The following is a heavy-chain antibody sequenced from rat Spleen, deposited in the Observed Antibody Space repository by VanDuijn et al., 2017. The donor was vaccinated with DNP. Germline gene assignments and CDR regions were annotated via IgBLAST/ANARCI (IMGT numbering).Heavy chain of an antibody. V-gene: IGHV5-22*01. CDR2: ISHVGGTT. CDR3: ARQELRRTYWFAY. J-gene: IGHJ3*01. Sequence: EVQLVESGGGLVQPGGSLKLSCAASGFTFSDYYMAWVRQAPKKGLEWVASISHVGGTTYYGDSVKGRFTIYRDNAKSTVYLQMNSLRSEDTATYYCARQELRRTYWFAYWGQGTLVTVSS. CDR1: GFTFSDYY. D-gene: IGHD1-11*01.